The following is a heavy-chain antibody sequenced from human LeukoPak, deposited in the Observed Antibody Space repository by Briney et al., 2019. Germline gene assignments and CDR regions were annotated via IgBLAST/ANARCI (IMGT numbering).Heavy chain of an antibody. D-gene: IGHD5-12*01. Sequence: PSETLSLTCAVYGGSFSGYYWSWIRQPPGKGLEWIGEINHSGSTNYNPSLKSRVTMSVDASKNQFSLKLSSVTAADTAVYYCARERGYDWGYYCYMDVWGKGTTVTISS. V-gene: IGHV4-34*01. CDR2: INHSGST. J-gene: IGHJ6*03. CDR1: GGSFSGYY. CDR3: ARERGYDWGYYCYMDV.